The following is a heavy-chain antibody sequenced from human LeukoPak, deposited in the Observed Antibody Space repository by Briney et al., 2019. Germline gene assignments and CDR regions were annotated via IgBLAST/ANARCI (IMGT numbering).Heavy chain of an antibody. CDR1: GFTFSHYA. J-gene: IGHJ3*02. CDR2: ISYDGSNI. Sequence: GGSLRLSCEASGFTFSHYAMHWVRQSPGKGLEWVALISYDGSNIQYADSVKGRFTISRDNSKNTLYLQMNTLRTEDTALYYCARDEDIGAFDIWGQGTMVTVSS. V-gene: IGHV3-30-3*01. D-gene: IGHD2-15*01. CDR3: ARDEDIGAFDI.